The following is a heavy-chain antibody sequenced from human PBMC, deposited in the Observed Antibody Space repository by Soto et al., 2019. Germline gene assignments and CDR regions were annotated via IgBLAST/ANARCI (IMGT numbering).Heavy chain of an antibody. J-gene: IGHJ4*02. CDR2: ISYDGGNK. CDR1: NFVFSVYS. D-gene: IGHD3-3*01. V-gene: IGHV3-30-3*01. CDR3: ARDKDQYDFWGGTLDS. Sequence: QLVESGGGVVQPERSLKLSCTASNFVFSVYSLHWVRQAPGKGLEWVALISYDGGNKYYAYSVKGRFTISRDNSKNTLYLQMNSLRREDTAVYYCARDKDQYDFWGGTLDSWGQGTLVTVSS.